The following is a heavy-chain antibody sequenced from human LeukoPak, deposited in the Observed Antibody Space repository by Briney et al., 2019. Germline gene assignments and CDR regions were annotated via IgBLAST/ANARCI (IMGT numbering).Heavy chain of an antibody. J-gene: IGHJ4*02. D-gene: IGHD1-26*01. Sequence: DSAKGRFTISRDNAKNSLYLQMNSLRDEDTAVYYCARDGGGSYQVDYWGQGTLVTVSS. CDR3: ARDGGGSYQVDY. V-gene: IGHV3-48*02.